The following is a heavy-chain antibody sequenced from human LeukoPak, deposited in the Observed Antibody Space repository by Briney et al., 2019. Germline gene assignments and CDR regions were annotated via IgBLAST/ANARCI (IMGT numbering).Heavy chain of an antibody. CDR3: AKVYGVAGIDY. CDR1: GFTFSSYG. CDR2: IRNEGSHE. Sequence: GGSLRLSCAASGFTFSSYGMYWVRQAPGKGLEWVAFIRNEGSHEYYADSVKGRFTISRDNSKNTAFLQMNSLRGEDTAVYYCAKVYGVAGIDYWGQGTLVTVSS. D-gene: IGHD6-19*01. J-gene: IGHJ4*02. V-gene: IGHV3-30*02.